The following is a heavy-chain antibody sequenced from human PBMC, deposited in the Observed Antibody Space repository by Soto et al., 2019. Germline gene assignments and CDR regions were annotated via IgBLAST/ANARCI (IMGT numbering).Heavy chain of an antibody. CDR2: VNHSGST. CDR3: ARSLYSHDSSGYYS. CDR1: GGSFSGYY. D-gene: IGHD3-22*01. Sequence: PSETLSLTCAVYGGSFSGYYWSWIRQPPGKGLEWIGEVNHSGSTNYNPSLESRVTISVDTSKNQFSLKLSSVTAADTAVYYCARSLYSHDSSGYYSWGQGTPVTVSS. V-gene: IGHV4-34*01. J-gene: IGHJ4*02.